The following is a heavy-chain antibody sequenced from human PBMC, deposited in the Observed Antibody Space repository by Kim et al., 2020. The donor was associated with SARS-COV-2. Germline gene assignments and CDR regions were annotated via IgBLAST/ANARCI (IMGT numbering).Heavy chain of an antibody. V-gene: IGHV4-31*02. CDR3: ARGGVAAAGPMKAFDY. J-gene: IGHJ4*02. Sequence: SLKSRVTISVDTSKNQFSLKLSSVTAADTAVYYCARGGVAAAGPMKAFDYWGQGTLVTVSS. D-gene: IGHD6-13*01.